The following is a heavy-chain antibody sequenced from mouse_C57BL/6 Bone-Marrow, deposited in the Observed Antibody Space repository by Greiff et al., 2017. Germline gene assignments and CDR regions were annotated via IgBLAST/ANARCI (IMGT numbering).Heavy chain of an antibody. CDR2: IYPSDSET. V-gene: IGHV1-61*01. CDR3: ARWEYDRAY. CDR1: GYTFTSYW. J-gene: IGHJ3*01. D-gene: IGHD2-14*01. Sequence: QVQLQQPGAELVRPGSSVKLSCKASGYTFTSYWMDWVKQRPGQGLEWIGNIYPSDSETHYNQKFKDKATLTVDKSSSTAYMQLSSLTSEDSAVYYCARWEYDRAYWGQGTLVTVSA.